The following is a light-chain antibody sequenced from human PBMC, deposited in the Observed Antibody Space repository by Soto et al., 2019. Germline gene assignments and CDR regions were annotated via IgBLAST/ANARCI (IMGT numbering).Light chain of an antibody. CDR3: QRVKSYPRT. J-gene: IGKJ4*01. CDR2: AES. Sequence: DIQMTQSPSSVSASVGDRVTITCGASQGISSWLAWYQQKPGKPPKLLIYAESTLQSGVPSRFSGSGSGTRASLASRSLTPDHFATYCCQRVKSYPRTCGGGTKVDI. CDR1: QGISSW. V-gene: IGKV1-12*01.